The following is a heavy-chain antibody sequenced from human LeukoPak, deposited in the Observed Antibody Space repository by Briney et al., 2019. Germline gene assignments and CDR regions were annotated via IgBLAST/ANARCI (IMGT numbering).Heavy chain of an antibody. CDR1: GFTVSSHY. CDR3: AKLSGSYSLDLDY. V-gene: IGHV3-66*04. J-gene: IGHJ4*02. D-gene: IGHD1-26*01. CDR2: MYSSGTT. Sequence: PGGSLRLSCAASGFTVSSHYMSWVRQAPGKGLEWVSVMYSSGTTFYADSVKGRFIISRDKSKNTLYLQMNSLRAEDTAVYYCAKLSGSYSLDLDYWGQGTLVTVSS.